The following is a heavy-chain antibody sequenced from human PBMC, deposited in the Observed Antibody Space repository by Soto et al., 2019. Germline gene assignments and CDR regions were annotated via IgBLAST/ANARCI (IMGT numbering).Heavy chain of an antibody. Sequence: PSETLSLTCTVSGGSISSGDYYWSWIRQPPGKGLEWIGYIYYSGSTYYNPSLKSRVTISVDTSKNQFSLKLSSVTAADTAVYYCARGNHYYGSGSYYYYYGMDVWGQGTTVTVSS. D-gene: IGHD3-10*01. CDR2: IYYSGST. CDR3: ARGNHYYGSGSYYYYYGMDV. V-gene: IGHV4-30-4*01. CDR1: GGSISSGDYY. J-gene: IGHJ6*02.